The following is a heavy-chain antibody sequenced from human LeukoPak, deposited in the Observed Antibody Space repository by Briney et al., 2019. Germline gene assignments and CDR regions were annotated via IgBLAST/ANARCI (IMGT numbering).Heavy chain of an antibody. CDR3: ARVPYYGSGSYRRTYYYYYYGMDV. J-gene: IGHJ6*02. V-gene: IGHV3-7*05. CDR2: IKQDGSGK. CDR1: GFTFSSYW. D-gene: IGHD3-10*01. Sequence: GGSLRLSCAASGFTFSSYWMSWVRQAPGKGLEWVANIKQDGSGKYYVDSVKGRFTISRDNAKNSLYLQMNSLRAEDTAVYYCARVPYYGSGSYRRTYYYYYYGMDVWGQGTTVTVSS.